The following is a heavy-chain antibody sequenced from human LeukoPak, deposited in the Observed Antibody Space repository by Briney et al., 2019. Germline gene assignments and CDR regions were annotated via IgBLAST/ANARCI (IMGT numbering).Heavy chain of an antibody. Sequence: PSETLSLTCAVYGGSFSGYYWSWIRQPPGKGLEWIGEINHSGSTNYNPSLKSRVTISVDTSKNQFSLKLSSVNAADTAVYYCARASGYCSSTSCPNDAFDIWGQGTMVTVSS. CDR2: INHSGST. D-gene: IGHD2-2*01. V-gene: IGHV4-34*01. CDR3: ARASGYCSSTSCPNDAFDI. CDR1: GGSFSGYY. J-gene: IGHJ3*02.